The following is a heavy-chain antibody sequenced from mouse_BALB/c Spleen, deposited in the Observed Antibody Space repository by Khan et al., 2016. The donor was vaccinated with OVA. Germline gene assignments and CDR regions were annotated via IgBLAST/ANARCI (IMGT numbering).Heavy chain of an antibody. CDR2: IWSSGST. D-gene: IGHD2-4*01. V-gene: IGHV2-2*02. Sequence: VQLQESGPGLVQPSQSLSITCTVSGFSLTSYGVHWVRQSPGKGLEWLGVIWSSGSTDYNAAFISRLSISKDNSKSQVFFKLNNLQANDTAIYYCARNYDYDEGLSYWGQGTLVTVSA. CDR1: GFSLTSYG. CDR3: ARNYDYDEGLSY. J-gene: IGHJ3*01.